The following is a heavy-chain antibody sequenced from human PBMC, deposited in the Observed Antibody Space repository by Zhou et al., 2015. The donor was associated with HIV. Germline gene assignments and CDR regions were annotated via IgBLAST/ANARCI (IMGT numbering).Heavy chain of an antibody. CDR3: ARGHCSGGSCSPYWYFDL. Sequence: QVQLVQSGAEVKKPGSSVKVSCKASGGTFSSYAISWVRQAPGQGLEWMGGIIPIFGTANYAQKFQGRVTITADESTSTAYMELSSLRSEDTAVYYCARGHCSGGSCSPYWYFDLWGRGTLVTVSS. J-gene: IGHJ2*01. CDR1: GGTFSSYA. V-gene: IGHV1-69*01. CDR2: IIPIFGTA. D-gene: IGHD2-15*01.